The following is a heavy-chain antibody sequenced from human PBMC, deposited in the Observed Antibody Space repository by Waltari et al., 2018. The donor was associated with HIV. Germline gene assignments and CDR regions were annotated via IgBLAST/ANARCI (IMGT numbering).Heavy chain of an antibody. V-gene: IGHV4-59*01. Sequence: QVQLQESGPGLVKPSETLSLTCTVSGGSISSYYWSWIRQPPGKGLEWIGYIYYSGSTNYNPSLKSRVTISVDTSKNQFSLKLSSVTAADTAVYYCARSPAVAGKNAFDYWGQGTLVTVSS. CDR2: IYYSGST. CDR1: GGSISSYY. J-gene: IGHJ4*02. D-gene: IGHD6-19*01. CDR3: ARSPAVAGKNAFDY.